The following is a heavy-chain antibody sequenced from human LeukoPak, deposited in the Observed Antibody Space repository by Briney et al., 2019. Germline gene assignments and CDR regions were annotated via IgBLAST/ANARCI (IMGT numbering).Heavy chain of an antibody. D-gene: IGHD6-13*01. CDR2: IYHSGST. CDR1: GGSISSGGYS. Sequence: IPSETLSLTCAVSGGSISSGGYSWSWIRQPPGKGLEWIGYIYHSGSTYYNPSLKSRVTISVDRSNNRFSLNLTSVTAADTAVYYCARLPGISAVWGQGTPVIVSS. J-gene: IGHJ1*01. V-gene: IGHV4-30-2*01. CDR3: ARLPGISAV.